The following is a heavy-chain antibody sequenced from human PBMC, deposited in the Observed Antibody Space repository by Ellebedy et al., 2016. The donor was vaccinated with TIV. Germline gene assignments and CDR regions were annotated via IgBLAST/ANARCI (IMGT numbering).Heavy chain of an antibody. V-gene: IGHV4-39*01. D-gene: IGHD4-17*01. CDR2: IYNSGVS. Sequence: SETLSLXXSVSGGSIRSNTFSWGWVRPPPGKGLEWIGTIYNSGVSYYHLSLQSRVTISVDTSKNQFSLKLSSVTAADTAVYYCARTSDRFIMTTVEGPFDFWGQGTLVTVSS. CDR3: ARTSDRFIMTTVEGPFDF. J-gene: IGHJ4*03. CDR1: GGSIRSNTFS.